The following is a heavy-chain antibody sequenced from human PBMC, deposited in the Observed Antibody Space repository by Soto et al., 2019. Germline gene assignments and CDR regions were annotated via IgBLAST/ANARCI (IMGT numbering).Heavy chain of an antibody. CDR1: GYTFTSYG. J-gene: IGHJ5*02. CDR2: ISAYNGNT. D-gene: IGHD3-22*01. Sequence: GASVKVSCKASGYTFTSYGISWVRQAPGQGLEWMGWISAYNGNTNYAQKLQGRVTMTTDTSTSTAYMELRSLRSDDMAVYYCARDLGSSPYYYDSSLNNWFAPWGQGTLVTVSS. CDR3: ARDLGSSPYYYDSSLNNWFAP. V-gene: IGHV1-18*03.